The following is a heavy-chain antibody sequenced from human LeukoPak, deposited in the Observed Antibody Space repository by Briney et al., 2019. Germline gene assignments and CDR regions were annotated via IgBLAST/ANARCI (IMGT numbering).Heavy chain of an antibody. CDR1: GGSISSYY. D-gene: IGHD4-23*01. V-gene: IGHV4-4*07. J-gene: IGHJ4*02. CDR3: ARDYAIHGGNSGLVH. CDR2: IYTSGST. Sequence: SETLSLTCTVSGGSISSYYWSWIRQPAGKGLEWIGRIYTSGSTNYNPSLKSRVTMSVDTSKNQFSLKLSSVTAADTAMYYCARDYAIHGGNSGLVHWGQGTLVTVSS.